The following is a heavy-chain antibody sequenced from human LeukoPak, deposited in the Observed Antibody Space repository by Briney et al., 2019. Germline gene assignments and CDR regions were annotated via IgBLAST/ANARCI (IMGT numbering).Heavy chain of an antibody. J-gene: IGHJ5*02. CDR1: GFTFHCYA. CDR3: ARVRLDNNVEYNWFDP. CDR2: ISGTSGAR. V-gene: IGHV3-23*01. Sequence: GGSLRLSCAASGFTFHCYAMTWLRQGAGRGLEWVSTISGTSGARSYADSAEGRFSISRDDSKNTLYLQMTSLRVEDTAVYFCARVRLDNNVEYNWFDPWGQGTQVIVSS. D-gene: IGHD2/OR15-2a*01.